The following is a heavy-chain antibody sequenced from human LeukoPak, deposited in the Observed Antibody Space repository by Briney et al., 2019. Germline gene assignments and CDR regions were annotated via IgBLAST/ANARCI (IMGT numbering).Heavy chain of an antibody. V-gene: IGHV3-30*03. CDR3: ASTPGIAAAGTGGYYFDY. J-gene: IGHJ4*02. CDR1: GFTFSSYG. D-gene: IGHD6-13*01. CDR2: ISYDGSNK. Sequence: PGGSLRLSCAASGFTFSSYGMHWVRQAPGKGLEWVAVISYDGSNKYYADSVKGRFTISRDNAKNSLYLQMNSLRAEDTAVYYCASTPGIAAAGTGGYYFDYWGQGTLVTVSS.